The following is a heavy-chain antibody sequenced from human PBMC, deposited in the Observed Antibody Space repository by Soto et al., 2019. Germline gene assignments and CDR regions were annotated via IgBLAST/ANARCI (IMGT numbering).Heavy chain of an antibody. D-gene: IGHD2-2*01. CDR1: GFTFSDYY. Sequence: PGGSLRLSCAASGFTFSDYYMSWIRQAPGKGLEWVSYISSSSSYTNYADSVKGRFTISRDNAKNSLYLQMNSLRAEDTAVYYCARDRYCSSTSCYGGGWFDPWGQGTLVTVSS. J-gene: IGHJ5*02. V-gene: IGHV3-11*06. CDR3: ARDRYCSSTSCYGGGWFDP. CDR2: ISSSSSYT.